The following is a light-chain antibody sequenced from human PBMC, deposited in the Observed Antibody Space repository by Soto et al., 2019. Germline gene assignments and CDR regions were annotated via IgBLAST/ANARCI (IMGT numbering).Light chain of an antibody. Sequence: QSVLTPPPSVSGAPGQRVTISCTGSSSNIVAGYDVHWYQQLPGTAPKLLIYGTSNRPSGVPDRFAGSKSGTSASLAITGLQAEDEADYYCQSYDSSLSGNVVFGGGTKLTVL. CDR2: GTS. J-gene: IGLJ2*01. CDR3: QSYDSSLSGNVV. V-gene: IGLV1-40*01. CDR1: SSNIVAGYD.